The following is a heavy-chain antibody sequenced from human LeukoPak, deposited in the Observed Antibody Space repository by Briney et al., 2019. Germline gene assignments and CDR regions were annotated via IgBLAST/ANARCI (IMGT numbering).Heavy chain of an antibody. J-gene: IGHJ4*02. CDR1: GGSISSYY. CDR2: IYYSGST. CDR3: ASLMITFGGVITPRR. Sequence: SETLSLTCTVSGGSISSYYWSWIRQPPGKGLEWIGYIYYSGSTYYNPSLKSRVTISVDTSKNQFSLKLSSVTAADTAVYYCASLMITFGGVITPRRWGQGTLVTVSS. V-gene: IGHV4-59*06. D-gene: IGHD3-16*02.